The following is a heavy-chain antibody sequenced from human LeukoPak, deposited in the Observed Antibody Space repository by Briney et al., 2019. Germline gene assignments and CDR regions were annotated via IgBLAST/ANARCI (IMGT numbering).Heavy chain of an antibody. V-gene: IGHV3-64D*09. D-gene: IGHD1-7*01. CDR1: GFTFSNYA. J-gene: IGHJ4*02. CDR2: ISSNGSST. Sequence: PVRSLRLSCSASGFTFSNYAMHWVRQAPGKGLEYVAVISSNGSSTDYADSVKGRITIYRDNSKNTLYLQMRSLRADDTAVYYCVKAGNYDYWGQGTLVTVSS. CDR3: VKAGNYDY.